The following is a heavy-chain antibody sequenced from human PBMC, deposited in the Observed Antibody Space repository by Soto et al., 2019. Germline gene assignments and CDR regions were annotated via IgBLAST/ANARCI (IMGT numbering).Heavy chain of an antibody. CDR1: GYTFTSYG. D-gene: IGHD3-3*01. CDR3: ARASLVEWLLAGYYYMDV. CDR2: ISAYNGNT. J-gene: IGHJ6*03. Sequence: QVQLVQSGAEVKKPGASVKVSCKASGYTFTSYGISWVRQAPGQGLEWMGWISAYNGNTNYAQKRQGRGTMTTDTSTSTAYMELRSLRSDDTAVYYCARASLVEWLLAGYYYMDVGGKGTTVTVSS. V-gene: IGHV1-18*01.